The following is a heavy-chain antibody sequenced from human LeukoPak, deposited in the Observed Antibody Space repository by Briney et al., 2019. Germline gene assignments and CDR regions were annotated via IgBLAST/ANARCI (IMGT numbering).Heavy chain of an antibody. CDR1: GFTFSSYA. D-gene: IGHD6-19*01. J-gene: IGHJ6*03. CDR3: ARDPTVSSGWYGSYYYYYMDV. CDR2: ISYDGSNK. V-gene: IGHV3-30*04. Sequence: PGRSLRLSCAASGFTFSSYAMHWVRQAPGKWLEWVTIISYDGSNKYYADSVKGRFTISRDNSKNTLYLQMNSLRAEDTAVYYCARDPTVSSGWYGSYYYYYMDVWGKGTTVTVSS.